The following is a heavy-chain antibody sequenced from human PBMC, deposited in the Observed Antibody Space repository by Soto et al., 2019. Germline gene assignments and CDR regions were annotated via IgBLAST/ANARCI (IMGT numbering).Heavy chain of an antibody. CDR3: ARDQGQVAGWYSVDS. V-gene: IGHV1-18*04. CDR2: ISTYTGDT. D-gene: IGHD6-19*01. CDR1: DYTLTSYG. J-gene: IGHJ5*01. Sequence: QVQLVQSGAEVKRPGASVMLACKTSDYTLTSYGTSWVRQAPGQRLEWKGWISTYTGDTNYARKTQGRVTLTTDTSTSTDYMELRSMRSDDTAVYYCARDQGQVAGWYSVDSWGQGTRVIASS.